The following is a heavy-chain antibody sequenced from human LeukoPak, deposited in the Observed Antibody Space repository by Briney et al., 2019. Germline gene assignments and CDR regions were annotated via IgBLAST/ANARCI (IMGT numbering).Heavy chain of an antibody. J-gene: IGHJ4*02. CDR3: GTTVTTGRRY. CDR2: IKQDGSEK. V-gene: IGHV3-7*01. CDR1: GFTFSSYW. D-gene: IGHD4-17*01. Sequence: PGGSLRLSCAASGFTFSSYWMSWVRQAPGKGLEWVANIKQDGSEKYYMDSVKGRFPISRDNAKNSLYLQMNSLRAEDTAVYYCGTTVTTGRRYWGQGTLVTVSS.